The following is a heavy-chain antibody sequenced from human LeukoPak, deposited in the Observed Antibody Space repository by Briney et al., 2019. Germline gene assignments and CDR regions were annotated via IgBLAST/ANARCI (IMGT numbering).Heavy chain of an antibody. Sequence: GGSLRLSCAASGFTFSSYSMNWVRQAPGKGLEWVSSISSSSYIYYADSVKGRFTISRDNAKNSLYLQMNSLRAEDTAVYYCARRGGYSGYGAYYFDYWGQGTLVTVSS. V-gene: IGHV3-21*01. CDR2: ISSSSYI. CDR3: ARRGGYSGYGAYYFDY. D-gene: IGHD5-12*01. J-gene: IGHJ4*02. CDR1: GFTFSSYS.